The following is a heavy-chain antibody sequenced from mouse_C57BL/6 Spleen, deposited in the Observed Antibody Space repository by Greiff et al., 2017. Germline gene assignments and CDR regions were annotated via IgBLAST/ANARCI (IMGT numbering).Heavy chain of an antibody. J-gene: IGHJ1*03. Sequence: EVQRVESGPGMVKPSQSLSLTCTVTGYSITSGYDWHWIRHFPGNKLEWMGYISYSGSTNYNPSLKSRSSITHDTSKNHFFLKLNSVTTEDTATYYCARGDDYDWYFDVWGTGTTVTVSS. CDR2: ISYSGST. D-gene: IGHD2-4*01. V-gene: IGHV3-1*01. CDR3: ARGDDYDWYFDV. CDR1: GYSITSGYD.